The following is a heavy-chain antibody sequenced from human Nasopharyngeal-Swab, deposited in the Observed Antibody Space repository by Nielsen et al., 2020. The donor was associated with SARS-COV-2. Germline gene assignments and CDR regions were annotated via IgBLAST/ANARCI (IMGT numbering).Heavy chain of an antibody. CDR3: ARDGDILTGLSLDY. J-gene: IGHJ4*02. D-gene: IGHD3-9*01. V-gene: IGHV3-33*01. Sequence: WIGQPPGKGLEWVAIIWYDGSNKYYADSVKGRFTISRDNSKNTLYLQMNSLRAEDTAVYYCARDGDILTGLSLDYWGQGTLVTVSS. CDR2: IWYDGSNK.